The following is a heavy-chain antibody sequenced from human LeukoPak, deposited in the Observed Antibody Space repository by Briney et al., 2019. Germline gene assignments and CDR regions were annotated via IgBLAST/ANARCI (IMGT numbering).Heavy chain of an antibody. J-gene: IGHJ4*02. D-gene: IGHD6-13*01. CDR2: INWNGDST. CDR3: ARSGPTYSSSWYTAGY. V-gene: IGHV3-20*04. CDR1: GLTFNDYG. Sequence: GGCLSPSCAAAGLTFNDYGMSWVSHLAEEWLEWVCGINWNGDSTCYADSVKGRFTISRDNAKNSLYLQMNSLRAEDTALYYCARSGPTYSSSWYTAGYWGQGTLVTVSS.